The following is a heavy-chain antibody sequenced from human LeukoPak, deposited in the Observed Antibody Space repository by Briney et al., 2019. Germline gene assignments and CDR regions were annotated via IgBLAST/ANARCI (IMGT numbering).Heavy chain of an antibody. V-gene: IGHV3-30*02. CDR2: IRYDGSNK. Sequence: GSLRLSCAASGFTFSSYGMHWVRQAPGNGLEWVAFIRYDGSNKYYADSVKGRFTISRDNSKNTLYLQMNSLRAEDTAVYYCAKDRGYSSGWYYFDYWGQGTLVTVSS. CDR1: GFTFSSYG. D-gene: IGHD6-19*01. J-gene: IGHJ4*02. CDR3: AKDRGYSSGWYYFDY.